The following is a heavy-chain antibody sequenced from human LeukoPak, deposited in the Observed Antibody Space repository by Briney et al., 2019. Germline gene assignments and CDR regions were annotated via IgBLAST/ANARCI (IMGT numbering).Heavy chain of an antibody. V-gene: IGHV1-18*01. Sequence: ASVKVSCTASGYTFTSYGISWVRQAPGQGLEWMGWISAYNGNTNYAQKLQGRVTMTTDTSTSTAYMELSSLRSEDTAMYYCATDLSRGGLDYYYYYGMDVWGQGTAVTVSS. D-gene: IGHD2-15*01. CDR2: ISAYNGNT. CDR3: ATDLSRGGLDYYYYYGMDV. J-gene: IGHJ6*02. CDR1: GYTFTSYG.